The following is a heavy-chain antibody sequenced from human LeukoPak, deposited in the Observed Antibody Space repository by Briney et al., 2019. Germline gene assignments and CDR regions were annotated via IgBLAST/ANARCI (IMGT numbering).Heavy chain of an antibody. CDR3: ARDAGYGCFDY. J-gene: IGHJ4*02. V-gene: IGHV4-4*07. Sequence: ASETLSLTCTVSGDSISSYYWSWIRQPAGKGLEWIGRIYTSGSTNYNLSLKSRVTMSVDTSKNQFSLKLSSVTAADTAVYYCARDAGYGCFDYWGQGTLVTVSS. CDR2: IYTSGST. D-gene: IGHD5-18*01. CDR1: GDSISSYY.